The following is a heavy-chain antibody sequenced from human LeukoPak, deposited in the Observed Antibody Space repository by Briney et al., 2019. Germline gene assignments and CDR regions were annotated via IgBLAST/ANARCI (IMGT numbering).Heavy chain of an antibody. V-gene: IGHV3-23*01. CDR3: AKGGGEDSSGYYYFDY. D-gene: IGHD3-22*01. J-gene: IGHJ4*02. CDR1: GFTFSSYA. Sequence: GGSLRLSCAASGFTFSSYAMSWVRQAPGKGLEWVSPISDSGGSTYYADSVKGRFTVSRDNSKNTLYLQMNSLRAEDTAVYYCAKGGGEDSSGYYYFDYWGQGTLVTVSS. CDR2: ISDSGGST.